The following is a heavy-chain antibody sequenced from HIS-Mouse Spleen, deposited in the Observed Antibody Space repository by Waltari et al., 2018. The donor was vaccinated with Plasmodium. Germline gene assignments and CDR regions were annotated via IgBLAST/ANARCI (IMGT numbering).Heavy chain of an antibody. CDR1: GYTFTGYY. D-gene: IGHD6-13*01. V-gene: IGHV1-2*02. Sequence: QVQLVQSGAEVKKPGASVKVSCTASGYTFTGYYMHWVRQAPGQGLEWMGWINPNSGGTNYAQNFQGRGTMTRDTSIRTAYMELSRLRSDDTAVYYWARVTGYKAAAGTFVEYFQNWGQGTLVTVSS. CDR2: INPNSGGT. J-gene: IGHJ1*01. CDR3: ARVTGYKAAAGTFVEYFQN.